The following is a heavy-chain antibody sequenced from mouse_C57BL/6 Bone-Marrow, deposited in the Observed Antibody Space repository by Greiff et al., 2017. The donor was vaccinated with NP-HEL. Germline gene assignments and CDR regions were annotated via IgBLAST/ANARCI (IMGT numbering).Heavy chain of an antibody. CDR2: INPGSGGT. D-gene: IGHD1-1*01. V-gene: IGHV1-54*01. CDR1: GYAFTNYL. CDR3: ARRAPSTTVVDY. Sequence: QVQLQQSGAELVRPGTSVKVSCKASGYAFTNYLIEWVKQRPGQGLEWIGVINPGSGGTNYNEKFKGKATLTADKSSSTAYMQLSSLTSEDSAVYFCARRAPSTTVVDYWGQGTTLTVSS. J-gene: IGHJ2*01.